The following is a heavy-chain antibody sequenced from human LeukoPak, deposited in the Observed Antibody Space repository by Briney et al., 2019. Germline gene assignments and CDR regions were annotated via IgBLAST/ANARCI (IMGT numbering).Heavy chain of an antibody. CDR3: AREGDILPRRYGMDV. V-gene: IGHV1-2*02. Sequence: ASVKVSCKASGYTFTGYYMHWVRQAPGQGLEWMGWINPNSGGTNYAQKFQGRVTMTRDTSISTAYMELSRLRSDDAAVYYCAREGDILPRRYGMDVWGQGTTVTVSS. CDR1: GYTFTGYY. J-gene: IGHJ6*02. CDR2: INPNSGGT. D-gene: IGHD3-9*01.